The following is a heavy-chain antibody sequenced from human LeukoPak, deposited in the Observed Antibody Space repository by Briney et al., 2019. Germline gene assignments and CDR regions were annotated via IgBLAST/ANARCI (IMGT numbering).Heavy chain of an antibody. CDR3: ARDPSGPYYYYMDV. J-gene: IGHJ6*03. D-gene: IGHD6-25*01. CDR1: GFTFSSYW. Sequence: GGSLRLSCAASGFTFSSYWMSWVRQAPGKGLEWVANIKQDGSEKYYVDSVKGRFTISRDNAKNSLYLQMNSLRAEDTAVYYCARDPSGPYYYYMDVWGKGTTVTVSS. V-gene: IGHV3-7*01. CDR2: IKQDGSEK.